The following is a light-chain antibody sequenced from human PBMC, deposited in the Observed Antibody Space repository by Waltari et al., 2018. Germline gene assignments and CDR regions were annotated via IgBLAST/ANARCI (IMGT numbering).Light chain of an antibody. Sequence: SCTASQSISRYLDWYQQKPGQAPRLLIYEATIRATGIPDRFSGSGFGTDFSLTISSLEPEDFAVYYCQKYGTLPATFGQGTKVEIK. CDR3: QKYGTLPAT. CDR1: QSISRY. J-gene: IGKJ1*01. V-gene: IGKV3-20*01. CDR2: EAT.